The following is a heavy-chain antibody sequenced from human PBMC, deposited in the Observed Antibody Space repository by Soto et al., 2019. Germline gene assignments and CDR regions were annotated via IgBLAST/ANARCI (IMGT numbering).Heavy chain of an antibody. J-gene: IGHJ6*02. CDR1: GFTFSSYG. Sequence: GGSLRLSCAASGFTFSSYGMHWVRQAPGKGLEWVAVIWYDGSNKYYADSVKGRFTISRDNSKNTLYLQMNSLRAEDTAVHYCARGDYDFWSGYYNYYYYGMDVWGQGTTDTVSS. V-gene: IGHV3-33*01. CDR2: IWYDGSNK. D-gene: IGHD3-3*01. CDR3: ARGDYDFWSGYYNYYYYGMDV.